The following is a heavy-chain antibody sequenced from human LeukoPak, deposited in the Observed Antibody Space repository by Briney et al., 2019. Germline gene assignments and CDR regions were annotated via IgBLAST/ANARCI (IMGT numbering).Heavy chain of an antibody. CDR2: ISSRGSSI. D-gene: IGHD6-19*01. V-gene: IGHV3-48*02. J-gene: IGHJ4*02. CDR3: ARTYNSGWYFDY. CDR1: GFTLSSYN. Sequence: GGSLRLSCATSGFTLSSYNMNWVRQAPGKGLEWVSYISSRGSSIQYADSVKGRFTISRDNAKNSLYLQMDSLRDDDTAVYYCARTYNSGWYFDYWGQGTPVTLSS.